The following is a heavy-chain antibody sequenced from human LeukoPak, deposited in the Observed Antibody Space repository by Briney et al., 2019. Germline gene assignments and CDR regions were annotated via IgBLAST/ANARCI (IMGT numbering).Heavy chain of an antibody. Sequence: SETLSLTCAVYGGTFSGYYWSWIRQPPGKRLEWVGESNDSGGTNYNPSLKSRVTISADKSKNQVSLKLTSVTAADTAVYYCARARSWLPFEYWGQGTLVSVSS. V-gene: IGHV4-34*01. CDR3: ARARSWLPFEY. CDR2: SNDSGGT. D-gene: IGHD6-19*01. J-gene: IGHJ4*02. CDR1: GGTFSGYY.